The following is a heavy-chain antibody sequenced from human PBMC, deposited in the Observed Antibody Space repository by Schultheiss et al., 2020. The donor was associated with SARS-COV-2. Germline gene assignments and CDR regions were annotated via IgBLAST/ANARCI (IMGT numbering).Heavy chain of an antibody. Sequence: ASVKVSCKASGYTFTSYAMHWVRQAPGQRLEWMGWINAGNGNTNYAQKLQGRVTMTRDTSISTAYVELSRLRSDDTAVYYCARDPARRYYDSSGYWGAWYFDLWGRGTLVTVSS. CDR3: ARDPARRYYDSSGYWGAWYFDL. D-gene: IGHD3-22*01. V-gene: IGHV1-3*01. J-gene: IGHJ2*01. CDR1: GYTFTSYA. CDR2: INAGNGNT.